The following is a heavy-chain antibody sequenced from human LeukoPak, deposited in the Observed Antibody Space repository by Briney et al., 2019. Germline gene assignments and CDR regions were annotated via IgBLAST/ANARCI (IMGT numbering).Heavy chain of an antibody. CDR1: GGSISSYY. D-gene: IGHD5-24*01. CDR3: ARGHGYPNFDY. Sequence: SETLSLTCTVSGGSISSYYWSWIRQPPGKGLEWIGYIYYSGSTNYNPSLKSRVTISVDTSKNQFSLKLSPVTAADTAVYYCARGHGYPNFDYWGQGTLVTVSS. CDR2: IYYSGST. V-gene: IGHV4-59*01. J-gene: IGHJ4*02.